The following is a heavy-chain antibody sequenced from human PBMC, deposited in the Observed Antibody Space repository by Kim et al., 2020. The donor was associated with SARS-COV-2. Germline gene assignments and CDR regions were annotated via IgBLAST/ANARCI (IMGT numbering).Heavy chain of an antibody. D-gene: IGHD3-3*01. Sequence: GGSLRLSCTASGFTFGDHVMNWVRQAPGKGLEWVGFIRRDANGGTAAYAVSVKGRFTISRDDSKRIVYLQMNSLKNEDTAVYYCTRHNFWSGNYGVDVWGQGTTVTVSS. CDR3: TRHNFWSGNYGVDV. CDR1: GFTFGDHV. V-gene: IGHV3-49*04. J-gene: IGHJ6*02. CDR2: IRRDANGGTA.